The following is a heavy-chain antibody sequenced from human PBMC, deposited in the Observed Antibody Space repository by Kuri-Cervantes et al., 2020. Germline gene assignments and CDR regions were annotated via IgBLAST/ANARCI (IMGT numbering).Heavy chain of an antibody. V-gene: IGHV1-18*01. D-gene: IGHD2-2*01. Sequence: ASVNVSCKASGYTFTSYGISWVRQAPGQGLEWMGWISAYNGNTSYAQKLQGRVTMTTDTSTSTAYMELRSLRSDDTAVYYCARIGRIGDIVVVPAATYYYYGMDVWGQGTTGTASS. J-gene: IGHJ6*02. CDR1: GYTFTSYG. CDR3: ARIGRIGDIVVVPAATYYYYGMDV. CDR2: ISAYNGNT.